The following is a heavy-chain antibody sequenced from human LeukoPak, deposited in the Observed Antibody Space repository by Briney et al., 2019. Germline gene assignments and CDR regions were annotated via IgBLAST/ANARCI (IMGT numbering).Heavy chain of an antibody. V-gene: IGHV1-18*01. J-gene: IGHJ4*02. CDR2: ISAYNGNT. D-gene: IGHD3-22*01. Sequence: GASVKVSCTASGYTFTSYGISWVRQAPGQGLEWMGWISAYNGNTNYAQKLQGRVTMTTDTSTSTAYMELRSLRSDDTAVYYCARIDSSGYYYRVPDYWGQGTLVTVSS. CDR3: ARIDSSGYYYRVPDY. CDR1: GYTFTSYG.